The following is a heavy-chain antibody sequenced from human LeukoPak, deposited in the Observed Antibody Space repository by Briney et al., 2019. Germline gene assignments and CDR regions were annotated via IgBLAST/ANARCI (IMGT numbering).Heavy chain of an antibody. CDR3: ARGQTWIQLWFAPLGWFDP. CDR2: INHSGST. J-gene: IGHJ5*02. V-gene: IGHV4-34*01. D-gene: IGHD5-18*01. CDR1: GGSFSGYY. Sequence: PSETLFLTCAVYGGSFSGYYWSWIRQPPGKGLEWIGEINHSGSTNYNPSLKSRVTISVDTSKNQFSLKLSSVTAADTAVYYCARGQTWIQLWFAPLGWFDPWGQGTLVTVSS.